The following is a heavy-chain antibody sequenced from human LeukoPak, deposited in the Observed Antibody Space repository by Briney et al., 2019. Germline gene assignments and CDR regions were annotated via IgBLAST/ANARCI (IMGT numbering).Heavy chain of an antibody. J-gene: IGHJ6*02. CDR2: IIPIFGTA. Sequence: SVKVSCKASRGTFSSYAISWVRQAPGQGLEWMGGIIPIFGTANYAQKFQGRVTITADESTSTAYMELSSLRSEDTAVYYCARPLLVVPAAILRDYYGMDVWGQGTTVTVSS. V-gene: IGHV1-69*13. CDR3: ARPLLVVPAAILRDYYGMDV. CDR1: RGTFSSYA. D-gene: IGHD2-2*02.